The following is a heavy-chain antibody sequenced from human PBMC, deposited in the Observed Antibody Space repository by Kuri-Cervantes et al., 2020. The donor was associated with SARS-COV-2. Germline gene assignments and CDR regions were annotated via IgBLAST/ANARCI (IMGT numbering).Heavy chain of an antibody. D-gene: IGHD3-3*01. J-gene: IGHJ4*02. CDR2: IYYSGST. Sequence: SETLSLTCTVSGYSISSVYYWGWIRQPPGKGLEWIGSIYYSGSTYYNPSLKSRVTISVDTSKNQFSLKLSSVTAADTAVYYCARFLAGNFDYWGQGTLVTVSS. CDR3: ARFLAGNFDY. V-gene: IGHV4-38-2*02. CDR1: GYSISSVYY.